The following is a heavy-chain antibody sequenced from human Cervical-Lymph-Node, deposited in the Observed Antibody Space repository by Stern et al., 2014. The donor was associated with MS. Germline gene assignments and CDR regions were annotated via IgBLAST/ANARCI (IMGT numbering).Heavy chain of an antibody. CDR2: IYYSGAT. CDR1: GGSINNGDYY. CDR3: ARELSGMYGMDV. D-gene: IGHD1-1*01. V-gene: IGHV4-31*03. Sequence: QLVQSGPGLVKPSQTLSLTCTVSGGSINNGDYYWSWVRQHPGKGLEWLGYIYYSGATSYHPSLKGRLTISVDTSKRHFSLKLTSVTAADTAVYYCARELSGMYGMDVWGQGTTVTVSS. J-gene: IGHJ6*02.